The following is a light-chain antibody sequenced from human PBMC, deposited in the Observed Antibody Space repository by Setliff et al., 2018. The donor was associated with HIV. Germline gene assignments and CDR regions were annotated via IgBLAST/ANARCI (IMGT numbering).Light chain of an antibody. Sequence: QSALTQPASVSGSPGQAIIISCTGTRSDVGGFNLVSWYQQHPGKAPKLILYDDNKRPSGVSNRFSGSKSGNTASLTIPGLQAEDEADYYCCSYAGVSTMVFGGGTKVTVL. CDR3: CSYAGVSTMV. V-gene: IGLV2-23*01. J-gene: IGLJ3*02. CDR2: DDN. CDR1: RSDVGGFNL.